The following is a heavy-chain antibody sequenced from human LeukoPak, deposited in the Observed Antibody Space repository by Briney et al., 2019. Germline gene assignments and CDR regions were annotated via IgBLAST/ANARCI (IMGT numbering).Heavy chain of an antibody. CDR3: AREVEEPTYYSDY. CDR2: IYYSGST. CDR1: GGSISSSSYY. Sequence: SETLSLTCTVSGGSISSSSYYWGWIRQPPGKGLEWIGSIYYSGSTYYNPSLKSRVTISVDTSKNQFSLKLSSVTAADTAVYYCAREVEEPTYYSDYWGQGTLVTVSS. J-gene: IGHJ4*02. V-gene: IGHV4-39*07. D-gene: IGHD1-14*01.